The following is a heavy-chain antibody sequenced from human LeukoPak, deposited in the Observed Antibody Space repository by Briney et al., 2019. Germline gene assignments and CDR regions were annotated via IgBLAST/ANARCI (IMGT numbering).Heavy chain of an antibody. CDR2: FDPEDGET. J-gene: IGHJ4*02. CDR3: ATGRSGSYYRSPFDY. D-gene: IGHD1-26*01. V-gene: IGHV1-24*01. CDR1: GYTLTELS. Sequence: ASVKVSCKVSGYTLTELSMHWVRQAPGQGLEWMGGFDPEDGETIYAQKFQGRVTMTEDTSTDTAYMELSSLRSEDTAVYYCATGRSGSYYRSPFDYWGQGTLVSVSS.